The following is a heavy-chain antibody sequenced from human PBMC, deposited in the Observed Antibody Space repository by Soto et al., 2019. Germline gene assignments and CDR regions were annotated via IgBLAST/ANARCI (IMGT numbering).Heavy chain of an antibody. D-gene: IGHD5-18*01. Sequence: GGSLRLSCAASGFTFDDYGMSWVRQAPGKGLEWVSGINWNGGSTGYADSVKGRFTISRDNAKNSLYLQMNSLSAEDTALYHCARGVDTAMVTWLGYYYYMDVWGKGTTVTVSS. J-gene: IGHJ6*03. CDR3: ARGVDTAMVTWLGYYYYMDV. V-gene: IGHV3-20*01. CDR2: INWNGGST. CDR1: GFTFDDYG.